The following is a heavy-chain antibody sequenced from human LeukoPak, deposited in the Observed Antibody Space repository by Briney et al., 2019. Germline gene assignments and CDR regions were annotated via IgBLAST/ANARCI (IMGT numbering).Heavy chain of an antibody. J-gene: IGHJ4*02. D-gene: IGHD6-19*01. CDR1: GFTFITYT. V-gene: IGHV3-21*01. CDR3: EREESGSSGWYDY. Sequence: PGGSLRLLCAASGFTFITYTMNWVPQAPGKGLEGVSSISSRKTYLYYPDPVKGRLTIHKDNDKNSLHLQLNNLRAADRAVYYCEREESGSSGWYDYWGQGTMVTVSS. CDR2: ISSRKTYL.